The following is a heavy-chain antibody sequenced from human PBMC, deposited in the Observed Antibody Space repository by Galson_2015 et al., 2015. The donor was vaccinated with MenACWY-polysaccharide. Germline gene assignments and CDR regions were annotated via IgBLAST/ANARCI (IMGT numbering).Heavy chain of an antibody. CDR2: IATKAGKYAA. CDR1: GFTFSDSP. J-gene: IGHJ5*02. CDR3: TSPQYYYDNSGRGS. V-gene: IGHV3-73*01. Sequence: SLRLSCATSGFTFSDSPMFWIRQPPGKGLEWVGRIATKAGKYAAAYAASVEGRFSISRDDSRNTVYLQMTNLRHEDTAVYYCTSPQYYYDNSGRGSWGLGTLVTVSS. D-gene: IGHD3-22*01.